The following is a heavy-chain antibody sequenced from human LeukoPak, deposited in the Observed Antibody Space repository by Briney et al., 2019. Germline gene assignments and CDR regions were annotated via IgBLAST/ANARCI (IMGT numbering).Heavy chain of an antibody. J-gene: IGHJ3*02. CDR1: GGSFSPYY. Sequence: SETLSLTCAVYGGSFSPYYWSWIRQPPGKGLEWIGEINHSGSTNYNPSLKSRVTISVDTSKNQFSLRLSSVTAADTAVYYCASEYYYDSSGLDAFDIWGQGTMVTVSS. CDR3: ASEYYYDSSGLDAFDI. V-gene: IGHV4-34*01. D-gene: IGHD3-22*01. CDR2: INHSGST.